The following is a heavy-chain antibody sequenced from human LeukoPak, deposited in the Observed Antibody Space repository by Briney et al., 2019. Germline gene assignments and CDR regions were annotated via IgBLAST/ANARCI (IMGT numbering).Heavy chain of an antibody. D-gene: IGHD4-17*01. Sequence: SETLSLTCTVSGGSISSYFWSWIRQPPGKGLEWIGYFSYSGSTNYNSSLKSRVTISGDTSKNQFSLKLSSVTAADTAVYYCASLVGRTTDPTYSEHWGQGTLVTVSS. CDR2: FSYSGST. J-gene: IGHJ1*01. V-gene: IGHV4-59*08. CDR1: GGSISSYF. CDR3: ASLVGRTTDPTYSEH.